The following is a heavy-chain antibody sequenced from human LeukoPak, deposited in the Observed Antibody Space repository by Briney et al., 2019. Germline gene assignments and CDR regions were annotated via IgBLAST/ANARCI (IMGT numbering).Heavy chain of an antibody. CDR1: GFTVSSNY. Sequence: GGSLRPSCAASGFTVSSNYMSWVRQAPGKGLEWVSVIYSGGSTYYADSVKGGFTISRDNSKNTLYLQINSLRAEDTAVYYCARDRHYDILTGYYYYYYMDVWGKGTTVTVSS. J-gene: IGHJ6*03. CDR2: IYSGGST. V-gene: IGHV3-66*01. D-gene: IGHD3-9*01. CDR3: ARDRHYDILTGYYYYYYMDV.